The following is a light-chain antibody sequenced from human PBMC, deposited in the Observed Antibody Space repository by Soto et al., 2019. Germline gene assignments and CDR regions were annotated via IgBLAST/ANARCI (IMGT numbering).Light chain of an antibody. V-gene: IGKV4-1*01. Sequence: DIVMTQSPDSLAVSLGERATINCKSSQSVLYSPNNNNYLAWYQQKPGQPPQLLVYWASTRQSGVPDRFSGSGSGTDFTLTISSLQAEDFATYYCQQTRAFPRTFGQGTKVDVK. CDR2: WAS. J-gene: IGKJ2*01. CDR1: QSVLYSPNNNNY. CDR3: QQTRAFPRT.